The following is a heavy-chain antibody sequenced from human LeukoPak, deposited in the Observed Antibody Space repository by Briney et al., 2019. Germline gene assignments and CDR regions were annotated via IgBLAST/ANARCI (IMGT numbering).Heavy chain of an antibody. V-gene: IGHV4-30-2*01. CDR2: IYHSGST. Sequence: PSETLSLTCAVSGGSISSGGYSWSWIRQPPGKGLEWIGYIYHSGSTYYNPSLKSRVTISVDRSKNQFSLKLSSVTAADTAVYYCARGGTYGDPRGNWFDPWGQGTLVTVSS. D-gene: IGHD4-17*01. J-gene: IGHJ5*02. CDR1: GGSISSGGYS. CDR3: ARGGTYGDPRGNWFDP.